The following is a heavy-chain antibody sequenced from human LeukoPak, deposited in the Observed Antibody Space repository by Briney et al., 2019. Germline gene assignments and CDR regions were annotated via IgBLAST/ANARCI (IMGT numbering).Heavy chain of an antibody. CDR1: GYTFTSYG. Sequence: SVKVSCKASGYTFTSYGISWVRQAPGQGLEWMGRIIPILGIANYAQKFQGRVTITADKSTSTAYMELSSLRSEDTAVYYCARSGKDTTIDYWGQGTLVTVSS. D-gene: IGHD2-15*01. J-gene: IGHJ4*02. CDR2: IIPILGIA. CDR3: ARSGKDTTIDY. V-gene: IGHV1-69*04.